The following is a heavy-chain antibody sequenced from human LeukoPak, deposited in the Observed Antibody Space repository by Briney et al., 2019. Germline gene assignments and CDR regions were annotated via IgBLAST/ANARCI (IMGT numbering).Heavy chain of an antibody. D-gene: IGHD2-15*01. Sequence: SETLSLTFTVSGGSISSYYWSWIRQPPGKGLEWIGYIYYSGSTNYNPSLKSRVTISVDTSKNQFSLKLSSVTAADTAVYYCARHFGSEAMAYYYYYYGMDVWGQGTTVTVSS. CDR3: ARHFGSEAMAYYYYYYGMDV. CDR1: GGSISSYY. J-gene: IGHJ6*02. V-gene: IGHV4-59*08. CDR2: IYYSGST.